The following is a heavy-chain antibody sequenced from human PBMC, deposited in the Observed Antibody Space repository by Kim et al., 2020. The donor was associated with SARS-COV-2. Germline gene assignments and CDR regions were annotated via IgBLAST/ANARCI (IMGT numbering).Heavy chain of an antibody. CDR1: GGSFSGYY. CDR3: ARASLVATIGY. D-gene: IGHD5-12*01. Sequence: SETLSLTCAVYGGSFSGYYWSWIRQPPGKGLEWIGEINHSGSTNYNPSLKSRVTISVDTSKNQFSLKLSSVTAADTAVYYCARASLVATIGYWGQGTLVTVSS. V-gene: IGHV4-34*01. CDR2: INHSGST. J-gene: IGHJ4*02.